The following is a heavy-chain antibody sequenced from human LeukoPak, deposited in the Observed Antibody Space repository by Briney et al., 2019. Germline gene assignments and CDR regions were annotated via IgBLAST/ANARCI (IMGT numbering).Heavy chain of an antibody. CDR3: AREVGSGSYFPYYMDV. V-gene: IGHV4-39*02. CDR2: IYYSGST. D-gene: IGHD3-10*01. J-gene: IGHJ6*03. Sequence: PSETLSLTCTVSGGSISSSSYYWSWIRQPPGKGLEWIGSIYYSGSTYYNPSLKSRVTISVDTSKNQFSLKLSSVTAADTDVYYCAREVGSGSYFPYYMDVWGKGTTVTVSS. CDR1: GGSISSSSYY.